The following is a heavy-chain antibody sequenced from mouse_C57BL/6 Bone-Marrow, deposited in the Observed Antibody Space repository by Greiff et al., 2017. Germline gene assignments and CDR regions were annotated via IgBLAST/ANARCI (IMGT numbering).Heavy chain of an antibody. CDR3: ARQRTGYYFDY. V-gene: IGHV5-6*01. Sequence: EVHLVESGGDLVKPGGSLKLSCAASGFTFSSYGMSWVRQTPDKRLEWVATISSGGSYTYYPDSVKGLFTISRDNAKNTLYLQMSSLTSEDTAMYYCARQRTGYYFDYWGQGTTLTVSS. D-gene: IGHD4-1*01. J-gene: IGHJ2*01. CDR1: GFTFSSYG. CDR2: ISSGGSYT.